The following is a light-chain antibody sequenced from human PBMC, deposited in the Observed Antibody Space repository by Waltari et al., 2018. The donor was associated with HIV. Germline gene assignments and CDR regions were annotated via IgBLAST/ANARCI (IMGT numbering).Light chain of an antibody. V-gene: IGLV1-51*01. CDR3: ATWDSSLNGVL. J-gene: IGLJ2*01. CDR2: TNN. Sequence: QSVLTQPPSVSATPGQKVTISCSGSTSNIGNNFVSWYQRIPGPRPNLLIYTNNERPSGIPARSSGSKSGTSATLGITGLQTGDEADYYCATWDSSLNGVLFGGGTKLTAL. CDR1: TSNIGNNF.